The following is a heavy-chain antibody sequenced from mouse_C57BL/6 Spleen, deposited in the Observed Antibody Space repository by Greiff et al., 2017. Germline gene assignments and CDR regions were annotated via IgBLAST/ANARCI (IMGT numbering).Heavy chain of an antibody. V-gene: IGHV5-4*01. CDR1: GFTFSSYA. Sequence: EVKLVESGGGLVKPGGSLKLSCAASGFTFSSYAMSWVRQTPEKRLEWVATISDGGSYTYYPDNVKGRFTISRDNAKNNLYLQMSHLTSEDTAMYYGARDKITTVSYFDYWGQGTTLTVSS. J-gene: IGHJ2*01. D-gene: IGHD1-1*01. CDR2: ISDGGSYT. CDR3: ARDKITTVSYFDY.